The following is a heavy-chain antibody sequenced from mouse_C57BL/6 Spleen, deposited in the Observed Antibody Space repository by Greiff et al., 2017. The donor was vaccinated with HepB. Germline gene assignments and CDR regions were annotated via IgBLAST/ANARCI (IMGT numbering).Heavy chain of an antibody. CDR1: GYAFNNYL. CDR2: INPGSGGT. V-gene: IGHV1-54*01. CDR3: ARSGDYGNYNYFDY. J-gene: IGHJ2*01. Sequence: VQLQQSGAELVRPGTSVKVSCKASGYAFNNYLIEWVKQRPGQGLEWIGVINPGSGGTNYNEKFKGKATLTADKSSSTAYMQLSSLTSEDSAVYFCARSGDYGNYNYFDYWCQGTTLTVSS. D-gene: IGHD2-1*01.